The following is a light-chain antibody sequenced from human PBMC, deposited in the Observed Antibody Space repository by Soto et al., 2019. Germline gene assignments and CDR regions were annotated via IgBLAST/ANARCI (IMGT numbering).Light chain of an antibody. CDR1: INDVGGYNY. CDR2: QVT. J-gene: IGLJ1*01. Sequence: QSALTHPPSASGSPGQSVTISCAGTINDVGGYNYVSWYQQHPGKVPQLMIYQVTKRPSGVPDRFSASKSDTTASLTISGLQAEDEGDYYCMSYAGGNRFVFGTGTKLTVL. V-gene: IGLV2-8*01. CDR3: MSYAGGNRFV.